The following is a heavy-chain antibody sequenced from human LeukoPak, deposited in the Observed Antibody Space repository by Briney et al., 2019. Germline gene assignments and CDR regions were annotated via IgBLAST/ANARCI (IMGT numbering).Heavy chain of an antibody. V-gene: IGHV3-21*01. CDR1: GFTFSSYS. Sequence: GGSLRLSCAASGFTFSSYSMNWVRQAPGKGLEWVSSISSSSSYIYYADSVKGRFTISRDNAKNSLYLQMNSLRAEDTAVYYCAREEPGIGVDYWGQGTLVTVSS. J-gene: IGHJ4*02. D-gene: IGHD7-27*01. CDR2: ISSSSSYI. CDR3: AREEPGIGVDY.